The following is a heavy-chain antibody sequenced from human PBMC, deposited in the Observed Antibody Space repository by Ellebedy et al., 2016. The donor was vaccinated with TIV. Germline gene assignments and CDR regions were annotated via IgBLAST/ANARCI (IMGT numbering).Heavy chain of an antibody. Sequence: GESLKISCVASGSMFSGCAMHWVRQAPGKGLEWVAHIAYDGRNVKYADSLKGRFTISRDNSKNTLYLQMNNLSSEDTAVYYCARGGDHTSWGQGTLVVVSS. CDR1: GSMFSGCA. CDR3: ARGGDHTS. V-gene: IGHV3-30*04. D-gene: IGHD2/OR15-2a*01. J-gene: IGHJ5*02. CDR2: IAYDGRNV.